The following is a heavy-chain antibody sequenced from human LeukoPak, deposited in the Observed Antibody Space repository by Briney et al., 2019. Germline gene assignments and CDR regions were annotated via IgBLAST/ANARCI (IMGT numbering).Heavy chain of an antibody. CDR1: GYTFTSYG. CDR2: ISAYNGNT. V-gene: IGHV1-18*01. D-gene: IGHD3-22*01. Sequence: ASVKVSCKASGYTFTSYGISWVRQAPGQGLEWMGWISAYNGNTNYAQKLQGRVTMTTDTSPSTAYMELRSLRSDDTAVYYCARDLRYYDSSGYPIYWYFDLWGRGTLVTVSS. CDR3: ARDLRYYDSSGYPIYWYFDL. J-gene: IGHJ2*01.